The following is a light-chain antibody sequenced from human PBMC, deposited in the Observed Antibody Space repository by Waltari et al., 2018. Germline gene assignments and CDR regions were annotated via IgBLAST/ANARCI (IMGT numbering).Light chain of an antibody. CDR2: RNN. V-gene: IGLV1-47*01. CDR1: SSNIGSNY. Sequence: QSVLTQPPSASGTPGQRVTISCSGSSSNIGSNYVYWYQQLPGTAPKLLIYRNNRRPSGVPERFAGSKSGTSASLAISGRRSEDEADYYCAAWDDSLSGWVFGGGTKLTVL. J-gene: IGLJ3*02. CDR3: AAWDDSLSGWV.